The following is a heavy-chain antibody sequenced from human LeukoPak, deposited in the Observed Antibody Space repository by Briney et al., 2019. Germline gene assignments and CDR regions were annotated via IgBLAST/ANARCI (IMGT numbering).Heavy chain of an antibody. D-gene: IGHD3-9*01. J-gene: IGHJ6*02. CDR1: GGTFSSYA. CDR3: ARVLRYFDWLSLAPLYDYYYGMDV. CDR2: IIPILGIA. V-gene: IGHV1-69*04. Sequence: ASVKVSCKASGGTFSSYAISWVRQAPGQGLEWMGRIIPILGIANYAQKFQGRVTITADKSTSTAYMELSSLRSEDTAVYYCARVLRYFDWLSLAPLYDYYYGMDVWGQGTTVTVSS.